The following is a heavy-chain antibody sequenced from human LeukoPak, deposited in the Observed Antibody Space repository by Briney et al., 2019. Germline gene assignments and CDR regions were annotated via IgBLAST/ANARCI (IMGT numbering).Heavy chain of an antibody. Sequence: GGSLRLSCAASGFTFSNYALSWVRQAPGKGLEWVSYISSSGSTIYYADSVKGRFTISRDNAKNSLYLQMNSLRAEDAAVYYCARGYDILTGYYGKYNWFDPWGQGTLVTVSS. V-gene: IGHV3-48*03. CDR2: ISSSGSTI. J-gene: IGHJ5*02. D-gene: IGHD3-9*01. CDR1: GFTFSNYA. CDR3: ARGYDILTGYYGKYNWFDP.